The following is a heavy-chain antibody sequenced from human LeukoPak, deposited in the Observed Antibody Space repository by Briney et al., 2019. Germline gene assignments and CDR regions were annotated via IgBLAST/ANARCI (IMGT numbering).Heavy chain of an antibody. V-gene: IGHV4-38-2*02. CDR3: ARDGCSSTSCYFIYYYYMDV. CDR2: IYHSGST. CDR1: GYSISSGYY. J-gene: IGHJ6*03. D-gene: IGHD2-2*01. Sequence: SETLSLTCTVSGYSISSGYYWGWIRQPPGKGLEWIGSIYHSGSTYYNPSLKSRVTISVDTSKNQFSLKLSSVTAADTAVYYCARDGCSSTSCYFIYYYYMDVWGKGTTVTLSS.